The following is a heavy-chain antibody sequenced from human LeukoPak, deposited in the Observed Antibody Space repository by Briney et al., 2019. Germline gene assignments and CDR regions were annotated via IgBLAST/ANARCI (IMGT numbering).Heavy chain of an antibody. CDR2: INPNSGAT. Sequence: ASVKVSCKASGYILTGLYMHWVRQAPGQGLEWMGWINPNSGATNYAQKFQGRVAMTRDTSISTAYMELNWLTSDDTAVYYCASMTTTWSPLDYWGQGTLVTVSS. D-gene: IGHD1-1*01. CDR1: GYILTGLY. V-gene: IGHV1-2*02. CDR3: ASMTTTWSPLDY. J-gene: IGHJ4*02.